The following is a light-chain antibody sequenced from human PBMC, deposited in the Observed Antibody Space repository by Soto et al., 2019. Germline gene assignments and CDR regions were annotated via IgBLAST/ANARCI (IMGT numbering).Light chain of an antibody. CDR1: ETFSNRY. J-gene: IGKJ5*01. CDR3: QQFGSSFIT. V-gene: IGKV3-20*01. Sequence: EIVLTQSTGTLSVSPGERATLSCRASETFSNRYLAWYQQKPGQAPRLLIYGASRRATGIPDRFSGSGSGTDFTLTISRLEPEDFAVYFCQQFGSSFITFGQGTRLEI. CDR2: GAS.